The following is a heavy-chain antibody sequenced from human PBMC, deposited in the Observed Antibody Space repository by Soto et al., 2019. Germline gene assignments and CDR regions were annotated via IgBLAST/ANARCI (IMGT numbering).Heavy chain of an antibody. V-gene: IGHV3-23*01. Sequence: GGSLRLSCAASGFTFSSYAMSWVRQAPGKGLEWVSAISGSGGSTYYADSVKGRFTISRDNSKNTLYLQMNSLRAEDTAVYYCAKDERVYDSSGYYWDYWGQGTLVTVPQ. CDR1: GFTFSSYA. CDR3: AKDERVYDSSGYYWDY. J-gene: IGHJ4*02. CDR2: ISGSGGST. D-gene: IGHD3-22*01.